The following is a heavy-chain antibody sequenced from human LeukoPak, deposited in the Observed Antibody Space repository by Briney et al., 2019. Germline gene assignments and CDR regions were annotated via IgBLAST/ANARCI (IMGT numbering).Heavy chain of an antibody. J-gene: IGHJ4*02. D-gene: IGHD5-24*01. CDR1: GFTFSSYA. Sequence: AGGSLRLSCAASGFTFSSYAMHWVRQAPGKGLEWVAVISYDGSNKYYADSVKGRFTISRDNSKNSLYLQMNSRRAEDTAIYYCTRVGYIDEGIDYWGQGTLVTVSS. V-gene: IGHV3-30-3*01. CDR2: ISYDGSNK. CDR3: TRVGYIDEGIDY.